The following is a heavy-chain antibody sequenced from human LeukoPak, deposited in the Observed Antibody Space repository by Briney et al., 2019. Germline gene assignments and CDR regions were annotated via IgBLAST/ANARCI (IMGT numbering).Heavy chain of an antibody. CDR1: GGSISSYY. V-gene: IGHV4-4*09. CDR2: IYTSGST. CDR3: ARLRSYFDY. J-gene: IGHJ4*02. D-gene: IGHD3-16*01. Sequence: MSSETLSLTCTASGGSISSYYWSWIRQPPGKGLGWIGYIYTSGSTNYNPSLKSRVTISVDTSKNQFSLKLSSVTAADTAVYYCARLRSYFDYWGQGTLVTVSS.